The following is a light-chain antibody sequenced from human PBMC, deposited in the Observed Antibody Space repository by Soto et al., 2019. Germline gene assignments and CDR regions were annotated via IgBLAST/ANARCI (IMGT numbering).Light chain of an antibody. J-gene: IGKJ4*01. V-gene: IGKV3-15*01. CDR1: QSVGSS. CDR2: GAS. Sequence: IVMTQSPATLSVSPGERATLSCRASQSVGSSLAWYQRKPGQAPRLVIYGASTRATGIPATFSGSGSGTEFTLTISSLQSEDFEVYYCQQYNSWPLTFGGGTKVDIK. CDR3: QQYNSWPLT.